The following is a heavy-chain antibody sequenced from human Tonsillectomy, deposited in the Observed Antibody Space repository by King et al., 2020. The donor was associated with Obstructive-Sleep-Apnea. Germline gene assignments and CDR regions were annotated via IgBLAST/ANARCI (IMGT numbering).Heavy chain of an antibody. Sequence: VQLVESGGGLVKPGGSLRLSCAASGFTFSSYSMNWVRQAPGKGLEWVSSISSSSSYIYYADSVKGRFTISRDNAKNSLYLQMNSLRAEDTAVYYCARDPHSTTGSDYWGQGTLVTVSS. CDR1: GFTFSSYS. D-gene: IGHD2-2*01. V-gene: IGHV3-21*01. J-gene: IGHJ4*02. CDR2: ISSSSSYI. CDR3: ARDPHSTTGSDY.